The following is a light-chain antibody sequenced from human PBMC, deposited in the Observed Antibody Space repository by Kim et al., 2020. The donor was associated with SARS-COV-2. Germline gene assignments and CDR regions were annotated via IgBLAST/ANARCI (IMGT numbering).Light chain of an antibody. J-gene: IGLJ2*01. CDR2: EDN. CDR1: SGSIARNY. V-gene: IGLV6-57*03. Sequence: GKTVTISCHRSSGSIARNYVQWYQQRPGSAPTTVIYEDNQRPSGVPDRFSGSIDSSSNSASLTISGLKNEDEADYYCQSYDSSSVVFGGGTQLTVL. CDR3: QSYDSSSVV.